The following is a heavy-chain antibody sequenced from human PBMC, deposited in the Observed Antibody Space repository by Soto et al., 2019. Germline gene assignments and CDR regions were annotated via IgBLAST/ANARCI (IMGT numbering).Heavy chain of an antibody. Sequence: QVQLVQSGAEVKKPGSSVKVSCQASGGTFSSYAISWVRQAPGHGLEWMGGIIPIGGTANYAQKFQGRVTITADESTRTAYMELGSLTSEDTAVYYCARDLLGFGYTDADVWGQGTTVTVS. D-gene: IGHD3-10*01. V-gene: IGHV1-69*12. J-gene: IGHJ6*02. CDR2: IIPIGGTA. CDR1: GGTFSSYA. CDR3: ARDLLGFGYTDADV.